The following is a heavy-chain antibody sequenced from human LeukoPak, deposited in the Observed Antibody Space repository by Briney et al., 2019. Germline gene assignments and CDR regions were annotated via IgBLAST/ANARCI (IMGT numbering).Heavy chain of an antibody. CDR1: GGSISSYY. D-gene: IGHD1-20*01. CDR2: IFHSGST. Sequence: SETLSLTCTVSGGSISSYYWSWIRQPPGKGLEWIGYIFHSGSTNYNPSLNSRVTISVDTSKNQFSLKLSSVTAADTAVYYCARGIRFSDWYFDLWGRGTLVTVSS. J-gene: IGHJ2*01. CDR3: ARGIRFSDWYFDL. V-gene: IGHV4-59*08.